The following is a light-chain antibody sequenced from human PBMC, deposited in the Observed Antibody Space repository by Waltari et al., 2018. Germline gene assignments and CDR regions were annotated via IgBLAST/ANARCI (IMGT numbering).Light chain of an antibody. CDR1: QSISDW. J-gene: IGKJ2*01. CDR3: QQYNDWST. V-gene: IGKV1-5*01. CDR2: DAS. Sequence: IQMTQSPSSLPASVGDRVTITCRASQSISDWLAWYQQKPGKAPKLLIYDASTLESGVPSRFSGSGSGTEFTLTISSLQPDDFATYYCQQYNDWSTFGQGTKLEI.